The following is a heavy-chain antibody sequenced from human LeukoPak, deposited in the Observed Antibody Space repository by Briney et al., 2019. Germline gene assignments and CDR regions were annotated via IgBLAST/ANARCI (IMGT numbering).Heavy chain of an antibody. CDR3: ARGTGKVD. CDR1: GYTCSGYY. CDR2: IKQNSGDT. Sequence: SEEDCSKASGYTCSGYYMLWVPQAPGQGLEWMGRIKQNSGDTKYAQKFQGTVTMTRDTSISAAYMELSRLGSDDTAVYYCARGTGKVDWGQGTLVTVSS. J-gene: IGHJ4*02. D-gene: IGHD5-18*01. V-gene: IGHV1-2*06.